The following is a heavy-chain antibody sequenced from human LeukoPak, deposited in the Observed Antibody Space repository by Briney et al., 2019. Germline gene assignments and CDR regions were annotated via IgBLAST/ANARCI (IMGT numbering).Heavy chain of an antibody. J-gene: IGHJ4*02. D-gene: IGHD3-10*01. Sequence: GGSVRLFCGLCGIRHWKYPMLDVPQAPGKGLEGVSYICERGRNTTYAASVKGRLTISRDTSSNTPYLQMSGLRAEDTAVYFCAKRGIVIRGILVIGYHEEAYHYDYWGQGVLVTVSS. V-gene: IGHV3-23*01. CDR1: GIRHWKYP. CDR2: ICERGRNT. CDR3: AKRGIVIRGILVIGYHEEAYHYDY.